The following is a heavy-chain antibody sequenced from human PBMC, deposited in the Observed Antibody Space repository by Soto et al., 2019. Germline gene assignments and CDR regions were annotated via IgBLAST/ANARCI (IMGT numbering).Heavy chain of an antibody. CDR2: ISGSGGST. Sequence: EVQLLESGGGLVQPGGSLRLSCAASGFTFSSYAMSWVRQAPGKGLEWVSAISGSGGSTYYADSVKGRFTISRDNSKNTLYLQMNSLRAEDTAVYYCATDVVRFLEWLLGGMDVWGQGTTVTVSS. CDR1: GFTFSSYA. CDR3: ATDVVRFLEWLLGGMDV. V-gene: IGHV3-23*01. D-gene: IGHD3-3*01. J-gene: IGHJ6*02.